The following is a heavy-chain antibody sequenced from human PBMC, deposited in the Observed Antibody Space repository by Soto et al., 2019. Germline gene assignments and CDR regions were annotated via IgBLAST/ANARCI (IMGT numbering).Heavy chain of an antibody. CDR1: GGTFSSYA. CDR2: IIPIFGTA. V-gene: IGHV1-69*13. CDR3: ASSDYYDSSGYYYCLTY. J-gene: IGHJ4*02. D-gene: IGHD3-22*01. Sequence: ASVKVSCKASGGTFSSYAISWVRQAPGQGLEWMGGIIPIFGTANYAQKFQGRVTITADESTSTAYMELSSLRSEDTAVYYCASSDYYDSSGYYYCLTYWGQGTLVTVSS.